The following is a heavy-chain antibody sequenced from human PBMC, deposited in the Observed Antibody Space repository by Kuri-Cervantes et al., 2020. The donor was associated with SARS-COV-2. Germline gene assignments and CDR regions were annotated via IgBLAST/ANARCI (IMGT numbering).Heavy chain of an antibody. V-gene: IGHV3-30-3*01. CDR2: ISYDGSNK. CDR1: GFTFSRYA. J-gene: IGHJ4*02. Sequence: GESLKISCAASGFTFSRYAMHWVRQAPGKGLEWVAVISYDGSNKYYADSVKGRFTISRDNSKNTLYLQMNSLRAEDTAVYYCARDYSSSWYKTFDYWGQGTLVTVSS. CDR3: ARDYSSSWYKTFDY. D-gene: IGHD6-13*01.